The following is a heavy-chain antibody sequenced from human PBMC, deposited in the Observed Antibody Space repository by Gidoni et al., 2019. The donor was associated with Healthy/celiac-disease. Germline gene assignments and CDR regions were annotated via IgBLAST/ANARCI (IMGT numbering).Heavy chain of an antibody. D-gene: IGHD6-19*01. V-gene: IGHV3-9*01. J-gene: IGHJ4*02. Sequence: EVQLVASGGGLVQPGRSLRLPCAASGFPFYDYDMHLFRQAPGKGREWVSGISWNSGSIGYADSVKGRFTIARDNAKNSLYLQMNSRRAEDTALYYCAKDGMRAVAGFALAFGGQGTLVTVSS. CDR3: AKDGMRAVAGFALAF. CDR1: GFPFYDYD. CDR2: ISWNSGSI.